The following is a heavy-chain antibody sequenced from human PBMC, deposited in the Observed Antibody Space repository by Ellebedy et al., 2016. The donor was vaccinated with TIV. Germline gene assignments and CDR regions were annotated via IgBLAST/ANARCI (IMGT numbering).Heavy chain of an antibody. CDR1: GFTFNSYG. D-gene: IGHD4-23*01. CDR2: IASDGGVK. Sequence: PGGSLRLSCVASGFTFNSYGMQWVRQAPGEGLEWVGVIASDGGVKYYADSVRGRFSLSRDNSRNTLYLQMNSLSPEDTAVYYCTREARWGNWYFDLWGRGTLVAVST. V-gene: IGHV3-30*03. CDR3: TREARWGNWYFDL. J-gene: IGHJ2*01.